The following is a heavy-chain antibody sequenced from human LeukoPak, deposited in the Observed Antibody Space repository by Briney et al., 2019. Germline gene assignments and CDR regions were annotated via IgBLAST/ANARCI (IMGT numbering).Heavy chain of an antibody. CDR3: ARWGYCSGGSCYSSPFDY. D-gene: IGHD2-15*01. CDR2: IIPIFGTA. CDR1: GYSFTGYY. J-gene: IGHJ4*02. V-gene: IGHV1-69*06. Sequence: ASVKVSCKASGYSFTGYYMHWVRQAPGQGLEWMGGIIPIFGTANYAQKFQGRVTITADKSTSTAYMELSSLRSEDTAVYYCARWGYCSGGSCYSSPFDYWGQGTLVTVSS.